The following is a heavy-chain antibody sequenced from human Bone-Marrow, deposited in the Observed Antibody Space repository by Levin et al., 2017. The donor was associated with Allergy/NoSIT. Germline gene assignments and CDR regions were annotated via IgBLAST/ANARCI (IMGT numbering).Heavy chain of an antibody. CDR3: ARVEYFDWLLPYYYYGMDV. J-gene: IGHJ6*02. V-gene: IGHV1-2*02. D-gene: IGHD3-9*01. CDR1: GYTFTGYY. CDR2: INPNSGGT. Sequence: ASVKVSCKASGYTFTGYYMHWVRQAPGQGLEWMGWINPNSGGTNYAQKFQGRVTMTRDTSISTAYMELSRLRSDDTAVYYCARVEYFDWLLPYYYYGMDVWGQGTTVTVSS.